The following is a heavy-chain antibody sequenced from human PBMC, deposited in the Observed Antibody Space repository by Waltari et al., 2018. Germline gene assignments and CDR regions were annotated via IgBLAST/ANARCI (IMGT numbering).Heavy chain of an antibody. CDR1: GFTFSSYS. D-gene: IGHD5-12*01. J-gene: IGHJ4*02. Sequence: EVQLVESGGGLVKHGGSLRLSCAASGFTFSSYSMNWVRPAPGKGLEWVSSISSSSSYIYYADSVKGRFTISRDNAKNSLYLQMNSLRAEDTAVYYCASTIGYNYWGQGTLVTVSS. CDR3: ASTIGYNY. V-gene: IGHV3-21*01. CDR2: ISSSSSYI.